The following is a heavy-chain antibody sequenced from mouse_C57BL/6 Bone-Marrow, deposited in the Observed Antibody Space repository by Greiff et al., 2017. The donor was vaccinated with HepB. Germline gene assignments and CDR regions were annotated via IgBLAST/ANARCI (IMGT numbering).Heavy chain of an antibody. Sequence: QVQLQQPGAELVKPGASVKLSCKASGYTFTSYWMHWVKQRPGQGLEWIGMIHPNSGSTNYNEKFKTKATLTVDKSSSTAYMQLSILTSEDSAVYYCARKDYGSSYGYAMDYWGQGTSVTVSS. CDR3: ARKDYGSSYGYAMDY. CDR1: GYTFTSYW. J-gene: IGHJ4*01. CDR2: IHPNSGST. V-gene: IGHV1-64*01. D-gene: IGHD1-1*01.